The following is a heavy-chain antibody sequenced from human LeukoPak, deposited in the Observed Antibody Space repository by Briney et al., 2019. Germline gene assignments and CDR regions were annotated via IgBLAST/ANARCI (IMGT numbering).Heavy chain of an antibody. V-gene: IGHV4-4*07. CDR1: GGSISSYY. J-gene: IGHJ6*02. D-gene: IGHD3-10*01. CDR2: IYTSGST. CDR3: ARCSGSGSYYQDV. Sequence: SETLSLTCTVSGGSISSYYWSWIRQPAGKRLEWIGRIYTSGSTNYNPSLKSRVNMSVDTFKNQFYLKLSSVTAADTAVYYCARCSGSGSYYQDVWGQGTTVTVSS.